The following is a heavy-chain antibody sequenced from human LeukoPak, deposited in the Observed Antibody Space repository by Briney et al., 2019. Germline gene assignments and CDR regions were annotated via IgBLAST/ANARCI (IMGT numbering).Heavy chain of an antibody. Sequence: PSETLSLTCTVSGGSISSYYWSWIRQPPGKGPEWIGYIYYSGSTNSNPSLKSRVTISVDTSRNHLSLKLSSVTAADTAVYYCARHGGVVRGEGSDAFDIWGQGTMVTVSS. V-gene: IGHV4-59*08. CDR2: IYYSGST. CDR3: ARHGGVVRGEGSDAFDI. J-gene: IGHJ3*02. CDR1: GGSISSYY. D-gene: IGHD3-10*01.